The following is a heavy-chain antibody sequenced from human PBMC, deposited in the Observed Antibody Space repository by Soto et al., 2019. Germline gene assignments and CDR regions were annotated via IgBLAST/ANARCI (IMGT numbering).Heavy chain of an antibody. D-gene: IGHD2-2*01. J-gene: IGHJ5*02. CDR1: GFTFSDYF. CDR2: ISGSSDNI. V-gene: IGHV3-11*06. Sequence: QVQLVESGGGVVKPAGSLRLSCAASGFTFSDYFMSWIRQAPGKGLEWVSFISGSSDNIKYADSVKGRFTNSRDNAKNSLYLQMNSLRAEDTAVYYCVRDSARIVVVPRVDGDNWLDPWGQGTLVTVSS. CDR3: VRDSARIVVVPRVDGDNWLDP.